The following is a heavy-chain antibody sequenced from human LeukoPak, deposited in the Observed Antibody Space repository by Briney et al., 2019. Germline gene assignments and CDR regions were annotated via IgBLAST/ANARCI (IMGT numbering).Heavy chain of an antibody. CDR1: GGSFSGYY. CDR3: ARGEHHVLRFLEWLLPAEYYYYYMDV. D-gene: IGHD3-3*01. Sequence: SETLSLTCAVYGGSFSGYYWSWLRQPPGKGLEWIGEINHSGSTNYNPSLKSRVTISVDTSKNQFSLKLSSVTAADTAVYYCARGEHHVLRFLEWLLPAEYYYYYMDVWGKGTTVTVSS. CDR2: INHSGST. V-gene: IGHV4-34*01. J-gene: IGHJ6*03.